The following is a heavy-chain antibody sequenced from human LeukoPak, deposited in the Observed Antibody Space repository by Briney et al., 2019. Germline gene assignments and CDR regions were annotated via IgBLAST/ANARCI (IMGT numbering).Heavy chain of an antibody. J-gene: IGHJ5*02. D-gene: IGHD2-2*02. Sequence: SVKVSCKASGGTFSSYAISWVRQAPGQGLEWMGGIIPIFGTANYAQKFQGRVTITADKSTSTAYMELSSLRSEDTAVYYCARDGGEGKVVPAAIAVAGAWGQGTLVTVSS. CDR2: IIPIFGTA. CDR3: ARDGGEGKVVPAAIAVAGA. CDR1: GGTFSSYA. V-gene: IGHV1-69*06.